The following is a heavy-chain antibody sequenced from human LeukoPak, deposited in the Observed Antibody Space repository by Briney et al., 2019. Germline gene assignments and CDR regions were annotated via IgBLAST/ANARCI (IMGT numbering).Heavy chain of an antibody. V-gene: IGHV3-21*01. J-gene: IGHJ6*02. D-gene: IGHD2-2*02. CDR3: ARDFDIVVVPAAIGLAYYYGMDV. CDR2: ISSSSSYI. Sequence: GGSLRLSCAASGFTFSSYSMNWVRQAPGKGLEWVSSISSSSSYIYYADSVKGRFTISRDNAKNSLYLQMNSLRAEDTAVYYCARDFDIVVVPAAIGLAYYYGMDVWAKGPRSPPP. CDR1: GFTFSSYS.